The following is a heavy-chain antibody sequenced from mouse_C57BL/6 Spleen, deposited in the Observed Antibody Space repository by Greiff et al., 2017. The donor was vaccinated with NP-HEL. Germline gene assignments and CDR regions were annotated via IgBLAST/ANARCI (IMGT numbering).Heavy chain of an antibody. CDR1: GFNIKDDY. CDR2: IDPENGDT. J-gene: IGHJ1*03. CDR3: TDYGSSWYFDV. Sequence: EVKLQESGAELVRPGASVKLSCTASGFNIKDDYMHWVKQRPEQGLEWIGWIDPENGDTEYASKFQGKATITADTSSNTAYLQLSSLTSEDTAVYYCTDYGSSWYFDVWGTGTTVTVSS. D-gene: IGHD1-1*01. V-gene: IGHV14-4*01.